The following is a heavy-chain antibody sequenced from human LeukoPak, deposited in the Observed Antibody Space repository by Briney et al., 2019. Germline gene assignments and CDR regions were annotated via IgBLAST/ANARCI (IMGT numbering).Heavy chain of an antibody. D-gene: IGHD2-15*01. Sequence: ASVKVSCKASGYTFTSYAMHWVRQAPGQRLEWMGWIDAGNGNTKYSQKFQGRVTITRDTSASIAYMELSSLRSEDTAVYYCARGYCSGGSCYGTLGYWGQGTLVTVSS. CDR1: GYTFTSYA. J-gene: IGHJ4*02. V-gene: IGHV1-3*01. CDR2: IDAGNGNT. CDR3: ARGYCSGGSCYGTLGY.